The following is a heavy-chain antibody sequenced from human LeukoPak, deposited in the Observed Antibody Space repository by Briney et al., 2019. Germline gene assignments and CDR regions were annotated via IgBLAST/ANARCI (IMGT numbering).Heavy chain of an antibody. V-gene: IGHV3-13*04. J-gene: IGHJ3*02. D-gene: IGHD6-19*01. CDR1: GFTFKNYD. Sequence: GGSLRLSCAASGFTFKNYDMHWVRQATGKGLEWVSIVGTAGDTYYPVSVKGRFTISRENAKNSLYLQMNNLRAGDTAVYYCARGGGGWAFDIWGQGTMVTVSS. CDR3: ARGGGGWAFDI. CDR2: VGTAGDT.